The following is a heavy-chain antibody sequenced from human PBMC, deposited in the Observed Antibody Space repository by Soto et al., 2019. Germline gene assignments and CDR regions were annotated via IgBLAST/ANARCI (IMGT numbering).Heavy chain of an antibody. J-gene: IGHJ3*02. CDR3: ARLSIVVITPTRGRGRAFDI. CDR1: GGSISSSSYY. Sequence: PSETLSLTCTVSGGSISSSSYYWGWIRQPPGKGLEWIGSIYYSGSTYYNPSLKSRVTISVDTSKNQFSLKLSSVTAADTAVYYCARLSIVVITPTRGRGRAFDIWGQGTMVTVSS. V-gene: IGHV4-39*01. D-gene: IGHD3-22*01. CDR2: IYYSGST.